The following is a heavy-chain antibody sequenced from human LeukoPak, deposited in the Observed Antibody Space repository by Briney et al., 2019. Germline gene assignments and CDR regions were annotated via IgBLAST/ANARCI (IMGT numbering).Heavy chain of an antibody. CDR1: GFTFGSYW. J-gene: IGHJ2*01. V-gene: IGHV3-74*01. CDR3: ARGHASSWSNWYFDL. Sequence: GGSLRLSCEASGFTFGSYWMHWVRQAPGKGLVWVSRINSDGSATSYADSVKGRFTISRDNAKATLYLQMNSLRAEDTAVYYCARGHASSWSNWYFDLWGRGTLGTVSS. CDR2: INSDGSAT. D-gene: IGHD6-13*01.